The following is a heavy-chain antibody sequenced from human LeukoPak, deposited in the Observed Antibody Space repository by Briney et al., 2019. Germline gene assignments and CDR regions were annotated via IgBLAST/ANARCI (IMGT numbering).Heavy chain of an antibody. CDR3: ARHFCGSAGCYSLHY. V-gene: IGHV4-39*01. J-gene: IGHJ4*02. D-gene: IGHD2-15*01. Sequence: SETLSLTCTVSGCSISSSSYYWAWIRQPPGKGLEWIGNIYYSGSTYYNPSLKSRVTISVDTSKNQFSLKLSSVIAADTAVYYCARHFCGSAGCYSLHYRGQGTLVTVSS. CDR1: GCSISSSSYY. CDR2: IYYSGST.